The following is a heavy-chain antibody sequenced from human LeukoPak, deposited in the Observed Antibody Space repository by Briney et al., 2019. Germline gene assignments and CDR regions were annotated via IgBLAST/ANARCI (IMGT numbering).Heavy chain of an antibody. V-gene: IGHV3-33*01. D-gene: IGHD3-9*01. CDR3: ARERGLRYFDWSNYFDY. CDR2: IWYDGSNK. Sequence: GSLRLSCAASGFTFSSYGMHWVRQAPGKGLEWVAVIWYDGSNKYYADSVKGRFTISRDNSKNTLYLQMNSLRAEDTAVYYCARERGLRYFDWSNYFDYWGQGTLVTVSS. J-gene: IGHJ4*02. CDR1: GFTFSSYG.